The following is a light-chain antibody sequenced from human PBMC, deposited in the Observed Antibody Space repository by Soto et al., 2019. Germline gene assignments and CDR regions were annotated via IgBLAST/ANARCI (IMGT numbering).Light chain of an antibody. J-gene: IGLJ2*01. CDR1: SVNIGAGYD. CDR2: NNS. V-gene: IGLV1-40*01. CDR3: QSHDNNLSGSV. Sequence: QAVVRQPPSLSGAPGQSVTISCTGSSVNIGAGYDVHWYQQLPGTAPKLLIYNNSNRPSGVPDRFSGSKSGTSASLAITGLQAEDEADYYCQSHDNNLSGSVCGGGTKLTVL.